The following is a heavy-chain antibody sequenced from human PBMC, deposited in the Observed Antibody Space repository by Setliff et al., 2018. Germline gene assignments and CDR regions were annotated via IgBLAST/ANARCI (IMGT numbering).Heavy chain of an antibody. D-gene: IGHD2-2*01. CDR1: ASTFSNYW. J-gene: IGHJ5*02. CDR3: ARALYPSSFIGHNWFDP. V-gene: IGHV5-51*01. CDR2: IYPDDSDT. Sequence: LKISCTDSASTFSNYWIVWVRQMPGKGLERMGMIYPDDSDTKYLPSFQGQVTISADKSISTAYLQWSSLKASDTAMYYCARALYPSSFIGHNWFDPWGQGTLVTVSS.